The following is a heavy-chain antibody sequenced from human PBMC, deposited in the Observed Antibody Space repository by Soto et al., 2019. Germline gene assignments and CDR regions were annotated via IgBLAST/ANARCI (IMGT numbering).Heavy chain of an antibody. D-gene: IGHD6-6*01. CDR3: ARGRRGGIAARLYYFDY. CDR1: GGSFSGYY. V-gene: IGHV4-34*01. CDR2: INHSGST. Sequence: SETLSLTCAVYGGSFSGYYWSWIRQPPGKGLEWIGEINHSGSTNYNPSLKSRVTISVDTSKNQFSLKLSSVTAADTAVYYCARGRRGGIAARLYYFDYWGQGTLVTVSS. J-gene: IGHJ4*02.